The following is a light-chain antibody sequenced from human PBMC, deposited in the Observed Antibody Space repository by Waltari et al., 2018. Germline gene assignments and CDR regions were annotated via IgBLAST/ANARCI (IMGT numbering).Light chain of an antibody. Sequence: ETVMTQSPATLSVSLGERATLSCRASQTVSNDLAWYQQKPGQAPRLLLYGASTRPTGVPARFSGSGSGTEFTLTISSLQSDDFEVYYCQQYHNWPLTFGGGTKVEIK. V-gene: IGKV3-15*01. CDR1: QTVSND. CDR2: GAS. J-gene: IGKJ4*01. CDR3: QQYHNWPLT.